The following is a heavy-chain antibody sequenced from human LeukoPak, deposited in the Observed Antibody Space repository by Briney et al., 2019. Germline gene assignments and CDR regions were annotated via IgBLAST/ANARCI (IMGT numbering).Heavy chain of an antibody. CDR2: ISWNSGSI. CDR3: AKDRDYKGAFDI. D-gene: IGHD3-10*01. Sequence: GGSLRLSCAASGFTFDDYAMHWVRQVPGKGLEWVSGISWNSGSIGYADSVKGRFTISRDNAKNSLYLQMNSLRAEDTALYYCAKDRDYKGAFDIWGQGTMVTVSS. CDR1: GFTFDDYA. J-gene: IGHJ3*02. V-gene: IGHV3-9*01.